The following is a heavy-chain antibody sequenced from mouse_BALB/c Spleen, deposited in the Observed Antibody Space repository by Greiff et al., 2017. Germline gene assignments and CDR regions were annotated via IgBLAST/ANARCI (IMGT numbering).Heavy chain of an antibody. CDR1: GFSLTSYG. CDR3: SRTDGYYPFAY. V-gene: IGHV2-2*02. CDR2: IWSGGST. Sequence: QVQLKESGPGLVQPSQSLSITCTVSGFSLTSYGVHWVRQSPGTGLEWLGVIWSGGSTDYNAAFISRLSISKDNSKSQVFFKMNSLQANDTAIYYCSRTDGYYPFAYWGQGTLVTVSA. J-gene: IGHJ3*01. D-gene: IGHD2-3*01.